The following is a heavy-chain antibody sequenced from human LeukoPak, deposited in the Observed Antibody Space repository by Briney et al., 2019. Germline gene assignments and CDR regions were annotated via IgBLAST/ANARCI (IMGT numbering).Heavy chain of an antibody. D-gene: IGHD3-3*01. CDR3: ARGGWGEPTARRFKPGNWFDP. J-gene: IGHJ5*02. CDR1: GGSFSGHF. CDR2: INHSGST. V-gene: IGHV4-34*01. Sequence: PSETLSLTCAVYGGSFSGHFWIWIRQPPGKGLEWIGEINHSGSTNYNPSLKSRVTISVDTSKNQFSLKLKSVTAAATAVYYCARGGWGEPTARRFKPGNWFDPWGQGTLVTVFS.